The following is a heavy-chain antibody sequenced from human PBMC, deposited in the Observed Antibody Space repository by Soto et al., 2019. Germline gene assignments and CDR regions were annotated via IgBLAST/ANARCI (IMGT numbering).Heavy chain of an antibody. CDR3: ARDKITGLFDY. D-gene: IGHD2-8*02. Sequence: SETLSLTCAVYGGSFSGYYWTWIRQPPGTGLEWIGEINHCGSTNYNPSLKSRVTISVDTSKNQFSLKLTSVTAADTAVYYCARDKITGLFDYWGQGTLVTVS. CDR1: GGSFSGYY. V-gene: IGHV4-34*01. CDR2: INHCGST. J-gene: IGHJ4*02.